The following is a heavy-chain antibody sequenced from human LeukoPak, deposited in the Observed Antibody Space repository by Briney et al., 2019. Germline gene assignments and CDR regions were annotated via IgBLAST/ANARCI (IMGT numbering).Heavy chain of an antibody. J-gene: IGHJ4*02. CDR3: AREQNWDPPFDY. Sequence: SETLSLTCTVSGGSISSYYWSWIRQPPGKGLEWIGYIYYSGSTNYNPSLKSRVTISVDTSKNQFSLKLSSVTAADTAVYYCAREQNWDPPFDYWGQGTLVTVSS. CDR1: GGSISSYY. CDR2: IYYSGST. V-gene: IGHV4-59*12. D-gene: IGHD7-27*01.